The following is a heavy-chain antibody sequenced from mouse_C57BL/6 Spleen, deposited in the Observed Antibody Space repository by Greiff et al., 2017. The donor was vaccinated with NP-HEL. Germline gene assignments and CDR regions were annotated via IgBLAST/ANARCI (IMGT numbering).Heavy chain of an antibody. V-gene: IGHV1-69*01. D-gene: IGHD2-1*01. J-gene: IGHJ3*01. Sequence: QVQLKQPGAELVMPGASVKLSCKASGYTFTSYWMHWVKQRPGQGLEWIGEIDPSDSYTNYNQKFKGKSTLTVDKSSSTAYMQLSSLTSEDSAVYYCARDLYGNSFAYWGQGTLVTVSA. CDR2: IDPSDSYT. CDR1: GYTFTSYW. CDR3: ARDLYGNSFAY.